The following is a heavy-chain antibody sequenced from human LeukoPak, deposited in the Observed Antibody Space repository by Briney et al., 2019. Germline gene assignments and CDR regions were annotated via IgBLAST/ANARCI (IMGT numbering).Heavy chain of an antibody. V-gene: IGHV3-49*04. CDR1: GFTFGDYA. CDR3: TTYHYDTSGYYYVTY. Sequence: GRSLRLSCTASGFTFGDYAMSWVSQAPGKGLEWVGFIRSKAYGGTADYAASLKGRFTISRDDSKNIAYLHLISLKTEDTAVYYCTTYHYDTSGYYYVTYWGQGTLVTVSS. D-gene: IGHD3-22*01. CDR2: IRSKAYGGTA. J-gene: IGHJ4*02.